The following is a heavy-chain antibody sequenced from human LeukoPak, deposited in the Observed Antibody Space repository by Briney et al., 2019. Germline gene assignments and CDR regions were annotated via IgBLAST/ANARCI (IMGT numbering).Heavy chain of an antibody. V-gene: IGHV4-4*07. CDR2: IYTSGST. Sequence: PSETLSLTCTVSGGSISSYYWSWIRQPAGKGLEWIGRIYTSGSTNYNPSLKSRVTMSVDTSKNQFSLRLSSVTAADTAVYFCARAALYFDSSAYSYYFDYWGQGTLVTVSS. CDR3: ARAALYFDSSAYSYYFDY. J-gene: IGHJ4*02. D-gene: IGHD3-22*01. CDR1: GGSISSYY.